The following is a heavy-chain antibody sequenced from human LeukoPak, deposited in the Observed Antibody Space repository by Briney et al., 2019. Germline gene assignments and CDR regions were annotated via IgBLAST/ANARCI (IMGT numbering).Heavy chain of an antibody. CDR3: AKDFIAISEWEPLGY. D-gene: IGHD1-26*01. CDR1: GFTITTNY. V-gene: IGHV3-53*01. J-gene: IGHJ4*02. CDR2: IYGDDET. Sequence: GGSLRLSCAASGFTITTNYMNWVRQAPGKGLEWVSVIYGDDETNYADSVKGRFTISRDNSKNTLYLQMNSLRAEDTAVYYCAKDFIAISEWEPLGYWGQGTLVTVSS.